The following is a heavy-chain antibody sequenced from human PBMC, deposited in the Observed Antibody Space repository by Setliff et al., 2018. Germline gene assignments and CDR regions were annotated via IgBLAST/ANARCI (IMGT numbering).Heavy chain of an antibody. Sequence: SETLSLTCTVSGDSISSRPFYWGWFRQPAGKELEWIGQIYTSWSTIYNPSLKSRVTISLDTSKNQFSLSLTSETAEDTAVYYCARMSGFQYIDVWDKGTTVTVSS. CDR2: IYTSWST. D-gene: IGHD3-3*01. V-gene: IGHV4-61*09. CDR3: ARMSGFQYIDV. J-gene: IGHJ6*03. CDR1: GDSISSRPFY.